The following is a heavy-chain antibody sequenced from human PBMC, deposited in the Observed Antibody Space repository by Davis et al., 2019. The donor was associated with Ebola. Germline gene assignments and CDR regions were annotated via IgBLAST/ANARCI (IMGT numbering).Heavy chain of an antibody. V-gene: IGHV5-51*01. Sequence: GESLKISCTGSGFSVTNYWIAWVRQTPGKGLEWMGIIYPADSDTRYSPSFQGQVTISVDKSNNTAYLHWSSLKAPDTAMYYCATKPLDYRDYSPRWYFDLWGRGTLVTVSS. CDR2: IYPADSDT. CDR3: ATKPLDYRDYSPRWYFDL. J-gene: IGHJ2*01. CDR1: GFSVTNYW. D-gene: IGHD4-11*01.